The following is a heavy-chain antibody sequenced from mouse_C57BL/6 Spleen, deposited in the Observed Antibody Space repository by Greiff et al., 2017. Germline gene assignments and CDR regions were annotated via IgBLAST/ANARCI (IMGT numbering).Heavy chain of an antibody. D-gene: IGHD2-10*01. CDR2: ISHNSGST. J-gene: IGHJ2*01. CDR3: SRGGCSYHFDY. V-gene: IGHV1-64*01. CDR1: GYTFTSYW. Sequence: QVHVKQPGAELVKPGASVKLSCTASGYTFTSYWMHWVRQRPEQGLEWVGMISHNSGSTNYKETFKGKATLTLDKSSSTAYMQLSSLTSEYSAVYYCSRGGCSYHFDYWGQGTTLTVSS.